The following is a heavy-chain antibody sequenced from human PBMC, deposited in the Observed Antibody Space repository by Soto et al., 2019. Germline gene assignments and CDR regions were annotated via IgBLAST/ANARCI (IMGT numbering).Heavy chain of an antibody. Sequence: GGSLRLSCAASGLTFSSYGMHWVRQAPGKGLEWVAVIWYDGSNKYYADSVKGRFTISRDNSKNTLYLQMNSLRAEDTAVYYCARDHGYYDILTGYFHWGQGTLVTVSS. D-gene: IGHD3-9*01. V-gene: IGHV3-33*01. CDR1: GLTFSSYG. CDR3: ARDHGYYDILTGYFH. J-gene: IGHJ4*02. CDR2: IWYDGSNK.